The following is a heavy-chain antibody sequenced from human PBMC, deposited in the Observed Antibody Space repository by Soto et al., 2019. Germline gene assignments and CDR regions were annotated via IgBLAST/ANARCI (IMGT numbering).Heavy chain of an antibody. V-gene: IGHV3-53*01. Sequence: EVQLVESGGGLIQPGGSLRLSCAVSGFTVSNNYMSWVRQAPGKGLEGVSVIYSGGYTAYGDSVKGRFTISRDNSKNPLSLKMNTRGPEDAAVFYCGTHPGGGGYWGQGTLVTVSS. CDR3: GTHPGGGGY. D-gene: IGHD3-10*01. J-gene: IGHJ4*02. CDR2: IYSGGYT. CDR1: GFTVSNNY.